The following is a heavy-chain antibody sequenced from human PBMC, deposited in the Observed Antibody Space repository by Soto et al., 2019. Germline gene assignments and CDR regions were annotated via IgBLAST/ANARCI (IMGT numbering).Heavy chain of an antibody. Sequence: GGSLRLSCAASGFTFSSYAIHWVRQAPGKGLEWVAVISYDGSNKYYADSVKGRFTISRDNSKNTLYLQMNSLRAEDTAVYYCAREVTTALDYWGQGTLVTVSS. J-gene: IGHJ4*02. CDR2: ISYDGSNK. CDR1: GFTFSSYA. D-gene: IGHD4-17*01. CDR3: AREVTTALDY. V-gene: IGHV3-30-3*01.